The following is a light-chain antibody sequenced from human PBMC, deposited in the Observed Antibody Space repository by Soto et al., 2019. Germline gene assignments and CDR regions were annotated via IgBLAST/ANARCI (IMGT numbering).Light chain of an antibody. CDR2: GGY. CDR3: QQRYSWLQV. V-gene: IGKV3D-15*01. J-gene: IGKJ1*01. CDR1: QSVSSS. Sequence: IVMTQSPSTLSVSPGERATLSCRASQSVSSSLAWFHQKPGESPRLVIYGGYKRDTDIPARFSGSGSGTDFTLTISGLEIEDFAIYYCQQRYSWLQVFGQGTKVDIK.